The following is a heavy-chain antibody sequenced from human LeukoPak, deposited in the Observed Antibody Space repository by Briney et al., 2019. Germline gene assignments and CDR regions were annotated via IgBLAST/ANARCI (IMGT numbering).Heavy chain of an antibody. J-gene: IGHJ4*02. CDR3: AREHSGSYIDFDY. V-gene: IGHV4-30-4*01. CDR1: GGSISSGDYY. CDR2: IYYSGST. Sequence: PSQTLSLTCTVSGGSISSGDYYWSWIRQPPGTGLEWIGYIYYSGSTYYNPSLKSRVTMSVDTSKNQFSLKLSSVTAADTAVYYCAREHSGSYIDFDYWGQGTLVTVPS. D-gene: IGHD1-26*01.